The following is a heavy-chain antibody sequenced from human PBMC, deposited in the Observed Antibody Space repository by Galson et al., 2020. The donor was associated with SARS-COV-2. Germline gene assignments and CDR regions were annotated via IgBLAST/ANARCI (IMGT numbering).Heavy chain of an antibody. CDR1: AFSSGDYA. D-gene: IGHD3-16*02. CDR2: IRSKAHGGTT. Sequence: GGFLRLSCTASAFSSGDYAMSWYRQPQGKGLEWVGSIRSKAHGGTTEYATSVKRRFTISREGSKSIAYLQMNSLKTEDTAVYYCTREYYDYVWGSYRYGDDWGQGTLVTVSS. J-gene: IGHJ4*02. V-gene: IGHV3-49*01. CDR3: TREYYDYVWGSYRYGDD.